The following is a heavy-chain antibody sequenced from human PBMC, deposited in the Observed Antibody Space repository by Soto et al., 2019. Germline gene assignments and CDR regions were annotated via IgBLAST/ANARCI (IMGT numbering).Heavy chain of an antibody. CDR1: GFTFTSSA. Sequence: TVKVSCKASGFTFTSSAFQWMRQARGQRLEWTGWIAVGSVYTNYAQQFQDRVTLTRDMSTATTYIGLSRLTSEDTVISYCAADATGWQQMVPSDYWGQGTLVTVSS. V-gene: IGHV1-58*01. CDR3: AADATGWQQMVPSDY. J-gene: IGHJ4*02. CDR2: IAVGSVYT. D-gene: IGHD2-8*01.